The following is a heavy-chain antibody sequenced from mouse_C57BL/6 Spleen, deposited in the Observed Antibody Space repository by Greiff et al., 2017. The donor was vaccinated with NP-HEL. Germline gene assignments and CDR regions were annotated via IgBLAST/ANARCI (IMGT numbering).Heavy chain of an antibody. CDR2: INPNNGGT. CDR3: AITTVYYWYFDV. D-gene: IGHD1-1*01. V-gene: IGHV1-26*01. CDR1: GYTFTDYY. J-gene: IGHJ1*03. Sequence: EVQLQQSGPELVKPGASVKISCKASGYTFTDYYMNWVKQSHGKSLEWIGDINPNNGGTSYNQKFKGKATLTVDKSSSTAYMELRSLTSEDSAVYYCAITTVYYWYFDVWGTGTTVTVSS.